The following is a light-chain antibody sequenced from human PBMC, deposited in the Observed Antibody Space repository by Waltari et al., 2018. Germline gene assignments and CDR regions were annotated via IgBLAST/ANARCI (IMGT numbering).Light chain of an antibody. Sequence: EVVMTQSPAALSVSPGERVTLSCKASQNIDNNLAWYQQKPGQSPRLLIYGASTRATGCPARISGSGYGTEVTLTISSLQSEDCAVFYCQQYNRWPPLTFGGGTKVEIK. CDR3: QQYNRWPPLT. J-gene: IGKJ4*01. V-gene: IGKV3-15*01. CDR1: QNIDNN. CDR2: GAS.